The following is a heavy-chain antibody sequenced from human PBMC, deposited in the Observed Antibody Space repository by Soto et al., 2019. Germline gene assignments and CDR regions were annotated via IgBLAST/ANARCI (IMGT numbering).Heavy chain of an antibody. V-gene: IGHV3-74*01. J-gene: IGHJ6*03. D-gene: IGHD6-19*01. CDR1: GFSLSDYW. Sequence: PGGSLRLSYAASGFSLSDYWMHWVRQVPGKGLLWVSRISVDGRDTYYADSVKGRFTISRDNAKNSLYLQMNSLRAEDTAVYYCARALYSSGWYWAYYYYMDVWGKGTTVTVSS. CDR2: ISVDGRDT. CDR3: ARALYSSGWYWAYYYYMDV.